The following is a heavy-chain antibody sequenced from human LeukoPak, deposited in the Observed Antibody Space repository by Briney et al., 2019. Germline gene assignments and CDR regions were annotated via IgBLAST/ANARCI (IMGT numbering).Heavy chain of an antibody. V-gene: IGHV4-59*10. CDR2: IYTSGST. CDR3: ARARWPLQTSFDY. D-gene: IGHD4-23*01. CDR1: GGSFSGYY. J-gene: IGHJ4*02. Sequence: PSETLSLTCAVYGGSFSGYYWGWIRQPAGKELEWIGHIYTSGSTSYNPSLKSRVTISVDTSKNQFSLKLSSVTAADTAVYYCARARWPLQTSFDYWGQGILVTVSS.